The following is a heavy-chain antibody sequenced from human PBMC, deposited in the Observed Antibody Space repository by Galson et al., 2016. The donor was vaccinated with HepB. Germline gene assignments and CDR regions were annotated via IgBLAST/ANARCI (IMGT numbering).Heavy chain of an antibody. CDR3: GRDEGGRRIAAAGPCY. J-gene: IGHJ4*02. Sequence: SLRLSCAASGFTFSDFPMHWVRQAPGKGLEWVAVISHDGRNQYYTDSVKGRFTISRDNSENTLYLEVNSLRADDTAVYYCGRDEGGRRIAAAGPCYWGQGTLVLVSS. V-gene: IGHV3-30*04. CDR1: GFTFSDFP. D-gene: IGHD6-13*01. CDR2: ISHDGRNQ.